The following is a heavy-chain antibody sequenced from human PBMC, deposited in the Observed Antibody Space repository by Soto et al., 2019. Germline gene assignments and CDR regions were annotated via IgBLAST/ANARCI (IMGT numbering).Heavy chain of an antibody. CDR2: IRKDVSQE. CDR3: TRDANYRDDSAYYDVFDI. CDR1: GFSFGSDW. V-gene: IGHV3-7*05. D-gene: IGHD3-16*01. J-gene: IGHJ3*02. Sequence: DVQLTESGGGLVQPGGSLRLSCGASGFSFGSDWMAWVRQAPGKGLEWVANIRKDVSQEHYADSVRGRFSVSRDNAKDSLYLQMNSLRLEDTAVYYCTRDANYRDDSAYYDVFDIWGQGTMVTVSS.